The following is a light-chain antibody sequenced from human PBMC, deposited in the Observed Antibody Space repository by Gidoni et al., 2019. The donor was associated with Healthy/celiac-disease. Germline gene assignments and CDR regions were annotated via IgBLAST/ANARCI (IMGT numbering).Light chain of an antibody. CDR3: AAWDDSLNGVV. Sequence: QSLLTQPPSASGTPGQSVTISCSGSSSNIGSNTVNWYQQLPGTAPKLLIYSNNQRPSGVPDRFSGSKCGTSASLASRGLQSEDEADYYCAAWDDSLNGVVVGGGTKLTVL. V-gene: IGLV1-44*01. J-gene: IGLJ2*01. CDR2: SNN. CDR1: SSNIGSNT.